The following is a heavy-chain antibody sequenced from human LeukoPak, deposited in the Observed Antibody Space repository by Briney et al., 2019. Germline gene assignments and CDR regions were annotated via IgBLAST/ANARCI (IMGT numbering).Heavy chain of an antibody. V-gene: IGHV4-39*07. D-gene: IGHD3-3*01. CDR3: AGGVEGETYSH. CDR1: GGSISSSSYY. CDR2: IYYSGTT. J-gene: IGHJ4*02. Sequence: PSESLSLTCTVSGGSISSSSYYWGWIRQPPGKGLEWIGSIYYSGTTYYNPSLKSRVTISVDTSKNQFSLRLSSVTAADTAVYYCAGGVEGETYSHWGQGTLVTVSS.